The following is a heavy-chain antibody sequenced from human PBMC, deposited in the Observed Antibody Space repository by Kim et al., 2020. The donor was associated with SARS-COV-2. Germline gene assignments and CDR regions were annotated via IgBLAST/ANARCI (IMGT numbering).Heavy chain of an antibody. Sequence: SVKVSCKASGFTFTSSAVQWVRQARGQRLEWIGWIVVGSGNTNYAQKFQERVTITRDMSTSTAYMELSSLRSEDTAVYYCAASYYYDSSGQNWYFDLWGRGTLVTVSS. J-gene: IGHJ2*01. CDR2: IVVGSGNT. V-gene: IGHV1-58*01. D-gene: IGHD3-22*01. CDR3: AASYYYDSSGQNWYFDL. CDR1: GFTFTSSA.